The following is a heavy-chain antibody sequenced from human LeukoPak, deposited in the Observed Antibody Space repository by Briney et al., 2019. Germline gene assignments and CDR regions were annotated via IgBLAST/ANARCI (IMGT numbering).Heavy chain of an antibody. CDR2: IWYDGSNK. Sequence: GGSLRLSCAASGFTFSNYGMHWVRQAPGKGLEWVAVIWYDGSNKYYADSVKGRFTISRDNSKNTLYLQMDSLRAEDTAVYYCAKLLRGTVVPYYDYWGQGTLVTVSS. J-gene: IGHJ4*02. CDR1: GFTFSNYG. V-gene: IGHV3-33*06. D-gene: IGHD3-10*01. CDR3: AKLLRGTVVPYYDY.